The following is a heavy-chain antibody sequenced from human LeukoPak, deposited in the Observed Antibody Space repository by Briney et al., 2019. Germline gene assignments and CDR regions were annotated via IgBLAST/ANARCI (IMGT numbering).Heavy chain of an antibody. CDR3: ARGLVRRRLPSGFGY. D-gene: IGHD3-10*01. V-gene: IGHV4-34*01. CDR2: INHSGST. Sequence: SETLSLTCAVYGGSFSGYYWSWIRQPPGKGLEWIGEINHSGSTNYNPSLKSRVTISVDTSKNQFSLKLSSVTAADTAVYYCARGLVRRRLPSGFGYWGQGTLVTVSS. J-gene: IGHJ4*02. CDR1: GGSFSGYY.